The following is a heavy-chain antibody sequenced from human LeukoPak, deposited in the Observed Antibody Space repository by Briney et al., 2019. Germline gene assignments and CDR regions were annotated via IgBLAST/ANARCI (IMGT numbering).Heavy chain of an antibody. CDR2: IYHSGST. D-gene: IGHD3-10*01. J-gene: IGHJ6*04. V-gene: IGHV4-30-2*01. CDR1: GGSISSGGYS. CDR3: ATTGSGSFYYYGMDV. Sequence: SETLSLTCAVFGGSISSGGYSWSWIRQPPGKGLEWIGYIYHSGSTYYNPSLKSRVTISVDRSKNQFSLKLSSVTAADTAVYYCATTGSGSFYYYGMDVWGKGTTVTVSS.